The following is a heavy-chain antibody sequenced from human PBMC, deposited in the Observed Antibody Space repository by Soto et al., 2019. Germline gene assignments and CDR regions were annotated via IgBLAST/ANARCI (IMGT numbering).Heavy chain of an antibody. Sequence: SETLSLTCAVYSGSFTDYHWSWVRQPPGKGLEWIGVINHSGGINYNPSLKSRVTLSVDTSKNQFSLKLNSVTAADTAVYYCARGRWLDPDWGQGTRVTVSS. CDR1: SGSFTDYH. CDR2: INHSGGI. J-gene: IGHJ4*02. CDR3: ARGRWLDPD. V-gene: IGHV4-34*01. D-gene: IGHD6-19*01.